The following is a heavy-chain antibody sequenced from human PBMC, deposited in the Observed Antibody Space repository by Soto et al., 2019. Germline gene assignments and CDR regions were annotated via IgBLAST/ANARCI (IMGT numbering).Heavy chain of an antibody. D-gene: IGHD3-9*01. V-gene: IGHV4-59*01. CDR2: IYYSGST. Sequence: PSETLSLTCTVSGGSISSYYWSWIRQPPGKGLEWIGYIYYSGSTNYNPSLKSRVTISVDTSKNQFSLKLSSVTAADTAVYYCARAVYYDILTGYYIRFDYWGQGTLVTVSS. CDR3: ARAVYYDILTGYYIRFDY. J-gene: IGHJ4*02. CDR1: GGSISSYY.